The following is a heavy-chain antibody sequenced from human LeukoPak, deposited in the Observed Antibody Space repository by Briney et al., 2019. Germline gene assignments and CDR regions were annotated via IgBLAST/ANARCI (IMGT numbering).Heavy chain of an antibody. J-gene: IGHJ5*02. V-gene: IGHV1-18*01. Sequence: ASVKVSCKASGYTFTNYGISWLRQAPGQGLEWMGWISDYNTHTNYSQKLQGRVTMTTDTSTSTAYMELRSLRSEDTAVYYCARGIILREDGYKKPNWFDPWGQGTLVTVSS. CDR1: GYTFTNYG. CDR2: ISDYNTHT. CDR3: ARGIILREDGYKKPNWFDP. D-gene: IGHD5-24*01.